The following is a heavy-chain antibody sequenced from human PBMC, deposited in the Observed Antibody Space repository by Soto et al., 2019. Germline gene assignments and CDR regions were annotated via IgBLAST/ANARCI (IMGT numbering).Heavy chain of an antibody. Sequence: SETLSLTCTVSGGSISSYYWSWIRQPPGKGLEWIGYIYYSGSTNYNPSLKSRVTISVDTSKNQFSLKLSSVTAADTAVYYCARGGYSYGLVADWFDPWGQGTLVTVSS. V-gene: IGHV4-59*01. J-gene: IGHJ5*02. D-gene: IGHD5-18*01. CDR3: ARGGYSYGLVADWFDP. CDR1: GGSISSYY. CDR2: IYYSGST.